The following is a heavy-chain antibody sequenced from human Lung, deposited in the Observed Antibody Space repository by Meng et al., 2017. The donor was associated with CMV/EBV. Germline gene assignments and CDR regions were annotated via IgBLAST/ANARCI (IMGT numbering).Heavy chain of an antibody. CDR2: INPNSGGT. J-gene: IGHJ6*02. V-gene: IGHV1-2*02. D-gene: IGHD2-2*01. CDR1: GYTFTGYY. Sequence: ASVXVSXKASGYTFTGYYMHWVRQAPGQGLEWMGWINPNSGGTNYAQKFQGRVTMTRDTSISTAYMELSRLRSDDTAVYYCARACSSTSCYPYYYYYYGMDFXGQGXTVTVSS. CDR3: ARACSSTSCYPYYYYYYGMDF.